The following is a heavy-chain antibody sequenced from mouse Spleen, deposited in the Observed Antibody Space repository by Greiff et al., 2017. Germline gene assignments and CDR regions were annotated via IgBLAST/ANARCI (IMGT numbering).Heavy chain of an antibody. CDR2: ISDGGSYT. D-gene: IGHD1-1*02. Sequence: EVKLMESGGGLVKPGGSLKLSCAASGFTFSSYAMSWVRQTPEKRLEWVATISDGGSYTYYPDNVKGRFTISRDNAKNNLYLQMSHLKSEDTAMYYCARDRRGSHWYFDVWGTGTTVTVSS. V-gene: IGHV5-4*01. CDR3: ARDRRGSHWYFDV. CDR1: GFTFSSYA. J-gene: IGHJ1*03.